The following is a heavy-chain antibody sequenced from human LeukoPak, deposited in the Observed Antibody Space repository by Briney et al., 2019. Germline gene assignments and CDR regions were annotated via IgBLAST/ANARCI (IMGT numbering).Heavy chain of an antibody. CDR2: INHSGST. J-gene: IGHJ5*02. D-gene: IGHD2-2*01. CDR1: GGSISGYY. Sequence: SETLYLTCTVSGGSISGYYWSWIRQPPGKGLEWIGEINHSGSTNYNPSLKSRVTISVDTSKNQFSLKLSSVTAADTAVYYCARGSAAPHNWFDPWGQGTLVPVSS. CDR3: ARGSAAPHNWFDP. V-gene: IGHV4-34*01.